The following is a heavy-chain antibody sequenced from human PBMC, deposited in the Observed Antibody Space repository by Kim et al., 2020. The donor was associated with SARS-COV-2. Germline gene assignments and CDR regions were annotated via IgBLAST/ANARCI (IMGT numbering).Heavy chain of an antibody. Sequence: GGSLRLSCAASGFTFSSSAMSWVRQAPGKGLEWVSAISGSGASTYYADSVKGRFTISRDNSKSTLYLQMNSLRAEDTALYYCAKVRAVAVYYYYGMDVWGQGTTVTVSS. D-gene: IGHD6-19*01. V-gene: IGHV3-23*01. CDR1: GFTFSSSA. CDR2: ISGSGAST. CDR3: AKVRAVAVYYYYGMDV. J-gene: IGHJ6*02.